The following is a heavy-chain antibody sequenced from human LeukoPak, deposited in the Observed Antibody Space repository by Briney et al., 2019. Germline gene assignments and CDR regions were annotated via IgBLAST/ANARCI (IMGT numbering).Heavy chain of an antibody. D-gene: IGHD2-2*01. CDR3: ARSAYCSSTSCYPYYFDY. J-gene: IGHJ4*02. V-gene: IGHV3-21*01. CDR2: ISSSSSYI. CDR1: GFTFSGDS. Sequence: GGSLRLSCAASGFTFSGDSINWVRQAPGHGLEWVSSISSSSSYIYYADSVKGRFTISRDNAKNSLYLQMNCLRAEDTAVYYCARSAYCSSTSCYPYYFDYWGQGTLVTVSS.